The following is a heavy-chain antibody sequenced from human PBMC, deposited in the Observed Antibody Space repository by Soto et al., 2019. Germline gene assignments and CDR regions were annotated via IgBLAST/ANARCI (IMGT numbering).Heavy chain of an antibody. V-gene: IGHV1-8*01. J-gene: IGHJ6*04. CDR2: MNPNSGNT. Sequence: GASVKVSWKASGYTFTSYDINWVRQATGQGLEWMGWMNPNSGNTGYAQKFQGRVTMTRNTSISTAYMELSSLRSEDTAVYYCARGRGLGVVVATYLPGDPVWGKGTTVTVSS. CDR3: ARGRGLGVVVATYLPGDPV. CDR1: GYTFTSYD. D-gene: IGHD2-15*01.